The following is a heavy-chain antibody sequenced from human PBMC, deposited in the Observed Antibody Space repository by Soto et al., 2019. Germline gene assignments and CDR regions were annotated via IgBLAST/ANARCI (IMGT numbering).Heavy chain of an antibody. V-gene: IGHV4-31*03. CDR3: ARERHLAYDFWSGYPNFYYYYGMDV. CDR2: IYYSGST. D-gene: IGHD3-3*01. J-gene: IGHJ6*02. CDR1: GGSISSGGYY. Sequence: SETLSLTCTVSGGSISSGGYYWSWIRQHPGKGLEWIGYIYYSGSTYYNPSLKSRVTISVDTSKNQLSLKLSSVTAADTAVYYCARERHLAYDFWSGYPNFYYYYGMDVWGQGTTVTVSS.